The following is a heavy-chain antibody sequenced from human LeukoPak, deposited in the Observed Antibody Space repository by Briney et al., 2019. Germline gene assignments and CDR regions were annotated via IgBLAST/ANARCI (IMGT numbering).Heavy chain of an antibody. J-gene: IGHJ4*02. Sequence: ASVKVSCKTSGYIFTHYYTQWVRQAPGQGLEWMGWINPNGNAARYAQQFQGRVTMTTDTSIDTAYMELSSLTSDDTAVYYCAKAMDTSMVPDLNYWGQGTLVTVSS. CDR3: AKAMDTSMVPDLNY. CDR2: INPNGNAA. D-gene: IGHD5-18*01. V-gene: IGHV1-2*02. CDR1: GYIFTHYY.